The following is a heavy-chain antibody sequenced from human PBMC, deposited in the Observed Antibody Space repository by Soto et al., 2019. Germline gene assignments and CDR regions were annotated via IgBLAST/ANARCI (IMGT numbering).Heavy chain of an antibody. D-gene: IGHD5-12*01. CDR1: GYSFAGYW. CDR3: LTQIYDSDSGPNFTHFFDF. Sequence: PGESMKISCKGSGYSFAGYWITWVRQKPGKGLEWMGRIDPSDSQTYYSPSFRGHVTISVTKSITTVFLQWSSLRASDTAMYYCLTQIYDSDSGPNFTHFFDFRGQRSPVTVS. CDR2: IDPSDSQT. J-gene: IGHJ4*02. V-gene: IGHV5-10-1*01.